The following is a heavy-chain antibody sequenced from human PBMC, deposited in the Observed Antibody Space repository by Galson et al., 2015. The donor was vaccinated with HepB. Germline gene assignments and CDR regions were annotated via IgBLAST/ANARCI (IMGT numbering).Heavy chain of an antibody. Sequence: SVKVSCKASGYTFTGYYMHWVRQAPGQGLEWMGWINPNSGGTNYAQKFQGRVTMTRDTSISTAYMELSRLRSDDTAVYYCARDSGPEIYDFWSGYPPRGYNWFDPWGQGTLVTVSS. J-gene: IGHJ5*02. CDR1: GYTFTGYY. D-gene: IGHD3-3*01. CDR3: ARDSGPEIYDFWSGYPPRGYNWFDP. CDR2: INPNSGGT. V-gene: IGHV1-2*02.